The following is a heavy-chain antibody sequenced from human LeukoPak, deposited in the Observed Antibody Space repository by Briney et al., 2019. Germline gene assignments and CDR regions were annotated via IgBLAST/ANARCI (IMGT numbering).Heavy chain of an antibody. Sequence: PGGSLKLSCAASGFTFSGSAMHWGRQASGKGLEWVGRIRSKANSYATAYAASVKGKFTISRDDSKNTAYLQMNSLKTEDTAVYYCTRHPPYCTNGVCYFDYWGQGTLVTVCS. CDR1: GFTFSGSA. V-gene: IGHV3-73*01. D-gene: IGHD2-8*01. J-gene: IGHJ4*02. CDR2: IRSKANSYAT. CDR3: TRHPPYCTNGVCYFDY.